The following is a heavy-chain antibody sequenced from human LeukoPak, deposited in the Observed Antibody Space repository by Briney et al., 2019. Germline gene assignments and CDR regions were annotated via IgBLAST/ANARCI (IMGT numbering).Heavy chain of an antibody. D-gene: IGHD6-6*01. Sequence: SVKVSCKASGGTFSRYAISWVRQAPGQGLEWMGGIIPIFGTANYAQKFQGRVTITTDESTSTAYMELSSLRSEDTAVYYCARGHSSSSDYYYYYMDVWGKGTTVTVSS. CDR2: IIPIFGTA. J-gene: IGHJ6*03. CDR1: GGTFSRYA. V-gene: IGHV1-69*05. CDR3: ARGHSSSSDYYYYYMDV.